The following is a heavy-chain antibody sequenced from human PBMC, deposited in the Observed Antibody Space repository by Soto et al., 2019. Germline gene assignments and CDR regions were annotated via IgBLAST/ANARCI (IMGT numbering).Heavy chain of an antibody. CDR3: ASPPDNCFDRPGRRADPYYYGMDV. J-gene: IGHJ6*02. CDR1: GYSFSNYA. D-gene: IGHD3-9*01. V-gene: IGHV1-3*01. CDR2: INVDNGNT. Sequence: QVQLVQSGAEVKKPGASVKVSCKASGYSFSNYAIHWVRQAPGQGLEWMGWINVDNGNTKYSQKLQDRVTITRDTSASTVYMEVSSLRSEDTAVYYCASPPDNCFDRPGRRADPYYYGMDVWGQGTTVTVSS.